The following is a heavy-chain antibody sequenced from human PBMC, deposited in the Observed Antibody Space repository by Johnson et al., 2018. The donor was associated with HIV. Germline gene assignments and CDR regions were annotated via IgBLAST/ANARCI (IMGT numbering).Heavy chain of an antibody. J-gene: IGHJ3*02. Sequence: QVQLVESGGGLVKPGGSLRLSCAASRFTFSDYYMSWIRQTPGKGLEWVSYISSSGGTIYYADSVKGRFSISRDNAKNSLYLQMNSLRAEDTAVYYCARDSPWELTAFDIWGQGTMVTVSS. CDR3: ARDSPWELTAFDI. CDR2: ISSSGGTI. V-gene: IGHV3-11*04. D-gene: IGHD1-26*01. CDR1: RFTFSDYY.